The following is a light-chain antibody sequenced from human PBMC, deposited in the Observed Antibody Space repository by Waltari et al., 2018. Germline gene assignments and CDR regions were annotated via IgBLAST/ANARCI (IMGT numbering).Light chain of an antibody. CDR3: CSYAGDSTYV. CDR2: EVN. J-gene: IGLJ1*01. Sequence: QSALTQPASVSGSPGQSITISCTGTSSDIRSYKLASWYQQHPGKAPNLIIYEVNRRPSGVSDRFSASKSVNTASLTISGLQADDEADYYCCSYAGDSTYVFGTGAKVTVL. V-gene: IGLV2-23*02. CDR1: SSDIRSYKL.